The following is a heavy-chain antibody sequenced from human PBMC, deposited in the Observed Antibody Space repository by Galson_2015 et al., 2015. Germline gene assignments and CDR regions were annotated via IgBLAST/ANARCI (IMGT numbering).Heavy chain of an antibody. J-gene: IGHJ6*02. D-gene: IGHD6-13*01. CDR2: ISSSSSTI. CDR1: GFTFSSYS. Sequence: SLRLSCAASGFTFSSYSMNWVRQAPGKGLEWVSYISSSSSTIYYADSVKGRFTISRDNAKNSLYLQMNSLRDEDTAVYYCARDSDSSWFGIDYYGMDVWGQGTTVTVSS. CDR3: ARDSDSSWFGIDYYGMDV. V-gene: IGHV3-48*02.